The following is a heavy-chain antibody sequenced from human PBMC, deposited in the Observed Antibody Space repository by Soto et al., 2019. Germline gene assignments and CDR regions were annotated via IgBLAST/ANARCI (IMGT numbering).Heavy chain of an antibody. V-gene: IGHV1-69*01. J-gene: IGHJ6*02. Sequence: QVQLVQSGAEVKKPGSSVKVFCKASGGTFSNYTISWVRQAPGQGLEWMGGIIPDFRTTDYEQKFQGRVTITADGSTSTAYMKLSSLRSADTAVYYCARSSPYIVVRKPTGNQDYYGMDVWGQGTTVTVSS. CDR1: GGTFSNYT. CDR3: ARSSPYIVVRKPTGNQDYYGMDV. D-gene: IGHD2-2*01. CDR2: IIPDFRTT.